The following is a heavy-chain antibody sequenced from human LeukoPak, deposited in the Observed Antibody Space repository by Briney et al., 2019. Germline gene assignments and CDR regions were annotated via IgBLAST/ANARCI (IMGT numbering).Heavy chain of an antibody. D-gene: IGHD2-15*01. J-gene: IGHJ5*02. V-gene: IGHV3-66*01. CDR1: GFTVSGNY. CDR3: ARDNRISGFRWFDP. CDR2: IYADGAT. Sequence: GGSLRLSCAASGFTVSGNYMSWVRQAPGKGLEWVSHIYADGATYYSDTVKGRFIISRDSSKNMLHLHMNSLTVEDTAIYFCARDNRISGFRWFDPWGQGTLVTVSP.